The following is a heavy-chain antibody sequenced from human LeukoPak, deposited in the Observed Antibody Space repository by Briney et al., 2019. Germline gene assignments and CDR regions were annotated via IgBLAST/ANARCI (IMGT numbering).Heavy chain of an antibody. CDR1: GFTFSDYW. CDR2: IKQDGSET. D-gene: IGHD5-12*01. V-gene: IGHV3-7*02. Sequence: GGSLRLSCAASGFTFSDYWMSWFRQAPGKGLEWVATIKQDGSETDYVDSVKGRFTISRDNGRNSLYLQMNSLRAEDTAVYYCARAQWRRPDYWGQGTLVTVSS. J-gene: IGHJ4*02. CDR3: ARAQWRRPDY.